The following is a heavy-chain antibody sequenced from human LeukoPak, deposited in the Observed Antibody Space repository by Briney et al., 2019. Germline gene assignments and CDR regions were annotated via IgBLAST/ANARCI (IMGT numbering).Heavy chain of an antibody. J-gene: IGHJ4*02. CDR2: ISGSGAST. CDR3: ARRATPSPHFDY. CDR1: GFAFSSYA. V-gene: IGHV3-23*01. D-gene: IGHD2-15*01. Sequence: GGSLRLSCAASGFAFSSYAMSWVRQAPGKGLEWVSAISGSGASTYYADSVKGRFTISRDNSKNTLYLQMNSLRAEDTAVYYCARRATPSPHFDYWGQGTLVTVSS.